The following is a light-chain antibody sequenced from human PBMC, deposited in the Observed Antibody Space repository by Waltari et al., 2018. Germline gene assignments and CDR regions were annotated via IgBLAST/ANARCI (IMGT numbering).Light chain of an antibody. CDR2: NST. CDR3: GGWDYSLTGPYV. V-gene: IGLV1-44*01. J-gene: IGLJ1*01. CDR1: SSNIGSNT. Sequence: QPALTQPPSVSGTPGQTVTISCSGSSSNIGSNTVNWYQVLPGSAPRIVIHNSTHRTSDDPASVSGAKSGTSACLAISGLQAGGEADYDCGGWDYSLTGPYVLGSGPKVIVL.